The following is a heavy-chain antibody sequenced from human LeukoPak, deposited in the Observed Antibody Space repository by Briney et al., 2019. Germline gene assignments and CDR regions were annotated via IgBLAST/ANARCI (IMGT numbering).Heavy chain of an antibody. D-gene: IGHD1-26*01. Sequence: GGSLRLSCAASGFTFSSYSMNWVRQAPGKGLEWVSSISSSSSYIYYADSVKGRFTISRDNAKNSLYLQMNSLRAGDTAVYYCAREMGGAFDIWGQGTMVTVSS. J-gene: IGHJ3*02. V-gene: IGHV3-21*01. CDR1: GFTFSSYS. CDR2: ISSSSSYI. CDR3: AREMGGAFDI.